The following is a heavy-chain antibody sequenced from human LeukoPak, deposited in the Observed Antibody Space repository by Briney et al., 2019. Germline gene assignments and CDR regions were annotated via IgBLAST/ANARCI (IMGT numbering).Heavy chain of an antibody. D-gene: IGHD3-16*01. J-gene: IGHJ3*02. V-gene: IGHV4-59*01. CDR2: ISYSRST. Sequence: PSETLSLTCTVSGVSISSYYWSWIRQPPGKGLEWIGYISYSRSTNYNPSLKSRLTISLDTSKSHLSLRLSSVTAADTAVYYCVRGERLGPDIWGQGKMVTVSS. CDR3: VRGERLGPDI. CDR1: GVSISSYY.